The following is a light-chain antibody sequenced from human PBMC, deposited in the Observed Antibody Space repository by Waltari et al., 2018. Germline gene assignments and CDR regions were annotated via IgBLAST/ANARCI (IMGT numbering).Light chain of an antibody. CDR1: NSNAESHY. J-gene: IGLJ1*01. CDR3: AAWDDRLSGYV. V-gene: IGLV1-47*01. CDR2: TNS. Sequence: QSVLTQPPSASGTPGQRVTISCSGSNSNAESHYVYWYQQVPGTAPKLLIYTNSQRPSGVPDRFSGSKSGTSASLAISGLRSEDEADYYCAAWDDRLSGYVFGSGTSVTVL.